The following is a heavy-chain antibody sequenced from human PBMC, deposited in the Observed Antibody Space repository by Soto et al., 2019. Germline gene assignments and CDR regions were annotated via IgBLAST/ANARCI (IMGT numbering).Heavy chain of an antibody. D-gene: IGHD4-17*01. Sequence: QVQLQESGPGLVKPLGTLSLNCTVSGGSMGSSNWWNWVRQPPGKGLEWIGEAHLSGRTNYNPSLQSRVTISVDTSKNQFSLKLRSVTAADTAVYYCARSEATVLDYWGQGTLVTVSS. CDR1: GGSMGSSNW. CDR3: ARSEATVLDY. J-gene: IGHJ4*02. V-gene: IGHV4-4*02. CDR2: AHLSGRT.